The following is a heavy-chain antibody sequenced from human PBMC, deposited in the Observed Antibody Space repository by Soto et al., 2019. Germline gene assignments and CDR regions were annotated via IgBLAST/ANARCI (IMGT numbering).Heavy chain of an antibody. CDR3: AKYSGYDYGGPDY. CDR2: ISYDGSNK. D-gene: IGHD5-12*01. V-gene: IGHV3-30*18. Sequence: QVQLVESGGGVVQPGRSLRLSCAASGFTFSSYGMHWVRQAPGKGLEWVAVISYDGSNKYYADSVKGRFTISRDNSKNTLYLQMNSLRAEDTAVYYCAKYSGYDYGGPDYWGQGTLVTVSS. J-gene: IGHJ4*02. CDR1: GFTFSSYG.